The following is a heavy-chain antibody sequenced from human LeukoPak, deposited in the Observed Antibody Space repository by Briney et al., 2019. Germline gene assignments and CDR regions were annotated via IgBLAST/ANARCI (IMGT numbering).Heavy chain of an antibody. CDR1: GGYISSSSYY. J-gene: IGHJ4*02. CDR2: IYYSGIT. CDR3: ARHDYGDYKFDY. Sequence: SETLSLTCTVSGGYISSSSYYWGWIRQPPGKGLEWIGNIYYSGITYYNPSLKSRVTISVDTSKNQFSLKLNSVTAADTAVYYCARHDYGDYKFDYWGQGTLVTVSS. D-gene: IGHD4-17*01. V-gene: IGHV4-39*01.